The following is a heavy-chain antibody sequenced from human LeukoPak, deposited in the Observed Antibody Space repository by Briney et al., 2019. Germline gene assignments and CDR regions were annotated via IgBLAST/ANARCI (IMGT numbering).Heavy chain of an antibody. Sequence: GGTLRLSCAASGFTFRSYSMNWVRQAPGKGLDWVSSISSSSSYIYYADSVKGRFTISRDNAKNSLYLQMNSLRAKDTAVYYCARDRAVAGPSTGYYAFDIWGQGTMVTVSS. CDR3: ARDRAVAGPSTGYYAFDI. CDR1: GFTFRSYS. V-gene: IGHV3-21*01. J-gene: IGHJ3*02. D-gene: IGHD6-19*01. CDR2: ISSSSSYI.